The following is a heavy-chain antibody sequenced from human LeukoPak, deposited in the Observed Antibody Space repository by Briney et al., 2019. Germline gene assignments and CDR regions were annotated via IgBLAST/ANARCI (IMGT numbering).Heavy chain of an antibody. CDR3: ARGMYDFWSGSKATWFGP. CDR2: IYHSGST. CDR1: GGSISSGGYS. J-gene: IGHJ5*02. Sequence: PSQTLSLTCAVSGGSISSGGYSWSWIRQPPGKGLEWIGYIYHSGSTYYNPSLKSRVTISVDRSKNQFSLKLSSVTAADTAVYYCARGMYDFWSGSKATWFGPWGQGTLVTVSS. D-gene: IGHD3-3*01. V-gene: IGHV4-30-2*01.